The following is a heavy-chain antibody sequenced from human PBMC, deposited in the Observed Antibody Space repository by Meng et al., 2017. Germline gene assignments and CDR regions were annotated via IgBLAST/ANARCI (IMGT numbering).Heavy chain of an antibody. CDR1: GGSISSYY. CDR2: IYYSGST. CDR3: AKRIAVAGGGDAFDI. Sequence: GSLRLSCTVSGGSISSYYWSWIRQPPGKGLEWIGYIYYSGSTNYNPSLKSRVTISVDTSKNQFSLKLSSVTAADTAVYYCAKRIAVAGGGDAFDIWGQGTTVTVSS. J-gene: IGHJ3*02. V-gene: IGHV4-59*01. D-gene: IGHD6-19*01.